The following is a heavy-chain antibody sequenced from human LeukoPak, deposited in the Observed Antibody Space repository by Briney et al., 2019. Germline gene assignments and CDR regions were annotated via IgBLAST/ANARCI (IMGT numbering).Heavy chain of an antibody. CDR2: ISWNSGSI. V-gene: IGHV3-9*01. CDR1: GFTFDDYA. Sequence: GGSLRLSCAASGFTFDDYAMHWVRQAPGKGLEWVSGISWNSGSIGYADSVKGRFTISRDNAKNSLYLQMNSLRAEDTALYYCARGYGSYLDYWGQGTLVTVSS. CDR3: ARGYGSYLDY. J-gene: IGHJ4*02. D-gene: IGHD1-26*01.